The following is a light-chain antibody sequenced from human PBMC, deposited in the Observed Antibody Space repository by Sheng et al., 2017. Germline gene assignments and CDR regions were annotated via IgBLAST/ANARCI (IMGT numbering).Light chain of an antibody. CDR2: DDN. CDR3: GTWDSSLTAFV. V-gene: IGLV1-51*01. J-gene: IGLJ1*01. CDR1: GSNIVNNY. Sequence: QPVLTQPPSVSAAPGQKVTISCSGSGSNIVNNYVSWYQHLPGTAPKFLIFDDNKRPSGIPDRFSGSKYGTSATLDITGLQTGDEADYYCGTWDSSLTAFVFGTGTRVTVL.